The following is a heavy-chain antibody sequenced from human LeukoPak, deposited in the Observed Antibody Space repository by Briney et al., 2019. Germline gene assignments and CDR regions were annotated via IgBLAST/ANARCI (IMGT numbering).Heavy chain of an antibody. CDR1: GYSISSSNW. Sequence: SDTLSLTCAVSGYSISSSNWWGWIRQPPGKGLEWIGYIYYSGSTYYNPSLKSRVTKSVDTSKNQFSLKLSSVTAVDTAVYYCARNSGYYDFWSGYPSSPFFDYWGQGTLVTVSS. CDR3: ARNSGYYDFWSGYPSSPFFDY. J-gene: IGHJ4*02. D-gene: IGHD3-3*01. V-gene: IGHV4-28*01. CDR2: IYYSGST.